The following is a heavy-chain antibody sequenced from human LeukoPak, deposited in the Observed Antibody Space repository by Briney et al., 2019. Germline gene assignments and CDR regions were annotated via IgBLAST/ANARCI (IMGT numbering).Heavy chain of an antibody. CDR2: ISYDGSNK. J-gene: IGHJ4*02. CDR1: GFTFSSYG. CDR3: AKERGRGYSGYAQGDFDY. D-gene: IGHD5-12*01. Sequence: GGSLRLSCAASGFTFSSYGMHWVRQAPGKGLEWVAVISYDGSNKYYADSVKGRFTISRDNSQNTLYLQLKSVRAEDTAEYYCAKERGRGYSGYAQGDFDYWGQGTLVTVSS. V-gene: IGHV3-30*18.